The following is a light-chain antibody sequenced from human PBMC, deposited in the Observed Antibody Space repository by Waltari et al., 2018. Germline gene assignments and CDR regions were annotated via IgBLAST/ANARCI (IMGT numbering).Light chain of an antibody. CDR3: QHHLRLPTT. CDR2: GAY. V-gene: IGKV3-20*01. Sequence: IVLTQSPGTLSLYPGERATLSCRASQSVGTYLAWYQQKPGKAPRLLIFGAYSRAAGIPDRFSGRGYGTDFSLTISRLEPEDFAVYFCQHHLRLPTTFGQGTKVEIK. J-gene: IGKJ1*01. CDR1: QSVGTY.